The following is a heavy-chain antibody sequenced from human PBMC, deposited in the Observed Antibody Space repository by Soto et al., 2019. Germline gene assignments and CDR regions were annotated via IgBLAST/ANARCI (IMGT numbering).Heavy chain of an antibody. D-gene: IGHD2-21*02. CDR3: ARAGAYCGGDCYSYYYYYGMDV. CDR2: IIPIFGTA. CDR1: GGTFSSYA. Sequence: QVQLVQSGAEVKKPGSSVKVSCKASGGTFSSYAISWVRQAPGQGLEWMGGIIPIFGTANYAQKFQGRVTITADESTSTAYMERSSLRSEDTAVYYCARAGAYCGGDCYSYYYYYGMDVWGQGTTVTVSS. V-gene: IGHV1-69*01. J-gene: IGHJ6*02.